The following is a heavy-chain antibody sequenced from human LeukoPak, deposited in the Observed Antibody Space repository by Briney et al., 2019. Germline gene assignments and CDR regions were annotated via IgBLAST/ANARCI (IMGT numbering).Heavy chain of an antibody. CDR1: GGTFSSYA. Sequence: GASVKVSCKASGGTFSSYAISWVRQAPGQGLEWMGRIIPILGIANYAQKFQGRVTITADKSTSTAYMELSSLRSEDTAVYYCAREDYYDSSGSPIDYWGQGTLVTVSS. CDR2: IIPILGIA. D-gene: IGHD3-22*01. CDR3: AREDYYDSSGSPIDY. J-gene: IGHJ4*02. V-gene: IGHV1-69*04.